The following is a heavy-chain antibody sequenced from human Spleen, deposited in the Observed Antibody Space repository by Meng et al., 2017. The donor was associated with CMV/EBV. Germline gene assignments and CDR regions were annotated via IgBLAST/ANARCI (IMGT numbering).Heavy chain of an antibody. Sequence: QVQLVQSGAEVKKPGASVKVSCKASGYNFTNFDLTWVRQATGQGLQWMGWMSPKSGDTGYAQNLQGRVTMTSNTSINTAYMELNSLMSDDSAVYYCALTVAAGYWGQGTLVTVSS. J-gene: IGHJ4*02. CDR2: MSPKSGDT. CDR3: ALTVAAGY. D-gene: IGHD6-19*01. CDR1: GYNFTNFD. V-gene: IGHV1-8*01.